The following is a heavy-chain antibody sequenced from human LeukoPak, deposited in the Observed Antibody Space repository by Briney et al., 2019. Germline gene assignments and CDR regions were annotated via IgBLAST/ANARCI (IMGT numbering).Heavy chain of an antibody. Sequence: GGSQRLSRAASGFTFSSYWMHWVRQAPGKGLVWVSRLNSDGSTTSYADSVKGRFTISRDNAKNTLYVQMNSLRDEDTAVYYCARGYYGMDVWGQGTTVTVSS. CDR2: LNSDGSTT. CDR1: GFTFSSYW. J-gene: IGHJ6*02. V-gene: IGHV3-74*01. CDR3: ARGYYGMDV.